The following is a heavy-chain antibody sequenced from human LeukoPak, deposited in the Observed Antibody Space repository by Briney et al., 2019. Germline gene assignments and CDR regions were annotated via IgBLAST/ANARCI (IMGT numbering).Heavy chain of an antibody. CDR3: ARSNGGVPIGGGHSSGWADY. J-gene: IGHJ4*02. CDR1: GFTFSSYS. Sequence: TGGSLRLSCAASGFTFSSYSMNWVRQAPGKGLGWVAIIWPDGSNQYDAESVKDRFTISRDNSRNTVYLQMNRLRAEDTAVYFCARSNGGVPIGGGHSSGWADYWGQGTLVTVSS. D-gene: IGHD6-25*01. CDR2: IWPDGSNQ. V-gene: IGHV3-33*08.